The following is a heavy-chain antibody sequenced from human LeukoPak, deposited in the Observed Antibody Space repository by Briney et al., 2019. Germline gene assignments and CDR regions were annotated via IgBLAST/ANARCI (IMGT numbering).Heavy chain of an antibody. Sequence: QAGGSLRLSCAASGFNFSTYFMLWFRQGPGKGPVSVSRISNDGTNTWYADAVRGRFTVSRDNAKNTLYLQMNSLTVEDTAVYYCVRDSTSGVDYWGPGTLVTVSS. CDR1: GFNFSTYF. CDR2: ISNDGTNT. CDR3: VRDSTSGVDY. J-gene: IGHJ4*02. D-gene: IGHD3-10*01. V-gene: IGHV3-74*01.